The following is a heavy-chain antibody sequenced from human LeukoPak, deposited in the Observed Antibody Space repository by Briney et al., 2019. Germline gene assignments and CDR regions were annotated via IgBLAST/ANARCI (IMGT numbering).Heavy chain of an antibody. V-gene: IGHV4-4*07. J-gene: IGHJ4*02. D-gene: IGHD5-18*01. CDR2: IYTSGST. Sequence: WXXXRQPAGXGLEWIGRIYTSGSTNYNPSLKSRVTISVDTSKNQFSLKLSSVTAADTAVYYCARVDSYGSLDYWGQGTLVTVSS. CDR3: ARVDSYGSLDY.